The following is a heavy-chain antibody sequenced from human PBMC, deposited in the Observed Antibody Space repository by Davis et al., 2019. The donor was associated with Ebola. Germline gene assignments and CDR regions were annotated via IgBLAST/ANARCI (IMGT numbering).Heavy chain of an antibody. J-gene: IGHJ4*02. CDR2: FHPGTSDV. Sequence: GESLKISCKASGYSFDTHWIGWVRQMPGKGLEWMTHFHPGTSDVRYSPSFQGQVTISVDKSIRTAYLHWSSLKASDTAMYYCTSQGHRVTYLIHDYWGQGTHVIVSS. CDR1: GYSFDTHW. D-gene: IGHD4-11*01. V-gene: IGHV5-51*01. CDR3: TSQGHRVTYLIHDY.